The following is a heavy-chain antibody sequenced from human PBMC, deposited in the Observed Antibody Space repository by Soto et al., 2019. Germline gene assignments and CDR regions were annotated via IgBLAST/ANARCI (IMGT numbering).Heavy chain of an antibody. J-gene: IGHJ4*02. CDR1: GGSFSGYY. D-gene: IGHD5-18*01. Sequence: QVQLQQWGAGLLKPSETLSLTCAVYGGSFSGYYWSWIRQPPGKGLEWIGEINHSGSTNYNPSLKSRVTISVYTSKNQFSLKLSSVTAADTAVYYCARTYTAMVTPYYFDYWGQGTLVTVSS. CDR2: INHSGST. CDR3: ARTYTAMVTPYYFDY. V-gene: IGHV4-34*01.